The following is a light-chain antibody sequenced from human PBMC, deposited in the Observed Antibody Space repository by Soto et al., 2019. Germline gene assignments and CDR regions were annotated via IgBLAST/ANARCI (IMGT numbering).Light chain of an antibody. J-gene: IGLJ3*02. CDR3: QSYDSSLSAVV. CDR1: SSNIGADYD. V-gene: IGLV1-40*01. CDR2: GNS. Sequence: QSVLTQPPSVAGAPGQRVTLSFTGSSSNIGADYDVHGYQQLPGTAPKLLIYGNSNRPSGVTDRFSGYKSGISASLAITGLQAEDEADYYCQSYDSSLSAVVFGGGTKLTVL.